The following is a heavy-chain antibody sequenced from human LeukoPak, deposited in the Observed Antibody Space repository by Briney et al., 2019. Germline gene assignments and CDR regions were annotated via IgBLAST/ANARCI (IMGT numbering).Heavy chain of an antibody. CDR2: IYSGDTT. Sequence: GGSLRLSCAAAGFTVSTNYMSWVRQAPGKGLEWVAVIYSGDTTFYADSVRGKFTISRDNSKNTLYLQMNSLRAEDTAVYYCASILRSSSGYYFDYWGQGTLVTVSS. CDR1: GFTVSTNY. CDR3: ASILRSSSGYYFDY. V-gene: IGHV3-66*01. D-gene: IGHD3-10*01. J-gene: IGHJ4*02.